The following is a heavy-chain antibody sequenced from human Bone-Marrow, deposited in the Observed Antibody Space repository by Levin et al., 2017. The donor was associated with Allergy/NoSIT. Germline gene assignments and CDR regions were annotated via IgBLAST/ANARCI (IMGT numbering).Heavy chain of an antibody. CDR1: GGSVSSGGHY. CDR2: IYYSGST. CDR3: ARGGLGKHQLLPFDL. Sequence: KASETLSLTCIISGGSVSSGGHYWNWIRQHPEKGLEWIGYIYYSGSTRYKSSLKSRVSISIDTSRNEFSLSLRSVTAADTAVYYCARGGLGKHQLLPFDLWGQGTLVTVSS. V-gene: IGHV4-31*03. D-gene: IGHD2-2*01. J-gene: IGHJ4*02.